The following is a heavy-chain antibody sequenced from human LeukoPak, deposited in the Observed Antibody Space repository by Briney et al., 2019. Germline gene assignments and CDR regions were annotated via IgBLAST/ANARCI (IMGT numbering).Heavy chain of an antibody. V-gene: IGHV1-2*02. Sequence: ASVKVSCKASGYTFTAHYMHWVRQAPRQGLEWMGWINPNTGVTNYAQKFQGRVTMTRDTSFSTAYMELTRLTSDDTAVYYCARVSYCGAACYYYFDYWGQGTLVTVSS. CDR2: INPNTGVT. D-gene: IGHD2-21*02. CDR3: ARVSYCGAACYYYFDY. CDR1: GYTFTAHY. J-gene: IGHJ4*02.